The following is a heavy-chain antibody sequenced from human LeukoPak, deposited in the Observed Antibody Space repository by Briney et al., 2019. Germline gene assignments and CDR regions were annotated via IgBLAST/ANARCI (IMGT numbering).Heavy chain of an antibody. D-gene: IGHD6-19*01. Sequence: ASVKVSCKASGYTFTSYDINWVRQATGQGLEWMGWMNPNSGNTGYAQKFQGRVTITRNTSISTAYMELSSLRSQDTAVYYCARVGHSSGWYTFDYYYYYYMDVWGKGTTVTISS. J-gene: IGHJ6*03. CDR1: GYTFTSYD. V-gene: IGHV1-8*03. CDR3: ARVGHSSGWYTFDYYYYYYMDV. CDR2: MNPNSGNT.